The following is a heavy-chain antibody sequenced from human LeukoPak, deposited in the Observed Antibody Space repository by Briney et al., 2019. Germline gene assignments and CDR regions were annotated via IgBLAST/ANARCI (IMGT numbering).Heavy chain of an antibody. D-gene: IGHD4-11*01. J-gene: IGHJ4*02. CDR2: INTNTGNP. V-gene: IGHV7-4-1*02. CDR3: AREVRAFDY. Sequence: ASVKVSCKASGYTFTAYAMIWVRQTTGQGREWMGWINTNTGNPTYAQGLTGRFVFSLDTSVSTAYLQISSLKAEDTAVYYCAREVRAFDYWGQGTLVTVSS. CDR1: GYTFTAYA.